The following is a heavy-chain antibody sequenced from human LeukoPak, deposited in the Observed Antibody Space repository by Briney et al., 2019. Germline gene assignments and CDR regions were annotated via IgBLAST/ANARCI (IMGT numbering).Heavy chain of an antibody. Sequence: GGSLRLSCAASGLTFSRYAMSWVRQAPGKGLEWVSGISGSGDSTYNADSVKGRFTISRDNSKNTLYLQMNSLRAEDTAVYYCAKDGPFRWPPYYFDYWGQGTLVTVSS. CDR2: ISGSGDST. V-gene: IGHV3-23*01. J-gene: IGHJ4*02. D-gene: IGHD2-15*01. CDR3: AKDGPFRWPPYYFDY. CDR1: GLTFSRYA.